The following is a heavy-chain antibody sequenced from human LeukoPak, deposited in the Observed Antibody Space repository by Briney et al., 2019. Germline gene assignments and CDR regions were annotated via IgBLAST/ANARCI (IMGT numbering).Heavy chain of an antibody. Sequence: GASVKVSCKASGYTFTSYDINWVRQSPGQGLEWMGIINPSGGSTSYAQKFQGRVTMTRDTSTSTVYMELSSLRSEDTAVYYCARRLGVRGPIDPWGQGTLVTVSS. CDR1: GYTFTSYD. CDR2: INPSGGST. J-gene: IGHJ5*02. CDR3: ARRLGVRGPIDP. D-gene: IGHD3-10*01. V-gene: IGHV1-46*01.